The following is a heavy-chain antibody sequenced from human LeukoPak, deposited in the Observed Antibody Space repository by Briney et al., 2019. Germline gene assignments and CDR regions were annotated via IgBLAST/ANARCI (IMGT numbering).Heavy chain of an antibody. D-gene: IGHD3-22*01. CDR2: IYYSGST. CDR1: GGSISSYY. CDR3: ARPSDSSGYEY. V-gene: IGHV4-59*08. Sequence: PSETLSLTCTVSGGSISSYYWSWIRQPPGKGLEWIGYIYYSGSTNYNPSLKSRVTISVDTSKNQFSLKLSSVTAADTAVYYCARPSDSSGYEYWGQGTLVTVSS. J-gene: IGHJ4*02.